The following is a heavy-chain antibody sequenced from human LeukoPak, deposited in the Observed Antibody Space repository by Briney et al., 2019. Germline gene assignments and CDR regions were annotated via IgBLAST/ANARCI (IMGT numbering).Heavy chain of an antibody. CDR1: GGSISSTSYY. J-gene: IGHJ4*02. CDR2: VYYRGNT. V-gene: IGHV4-39*07. CDR3: ARSMTTPLGGFDY. Sequence: SETLSLTCTVSGGSISSTSYYWGWIRQPPGRGLEWIGSVYYRGNTHYNPSLKSRATISVDTSKNQFSLKLSSVTAADTAVYYFARSMTTPLGGFDYWAQGTLVTVSS. D-gene: IGHD4-11*01.